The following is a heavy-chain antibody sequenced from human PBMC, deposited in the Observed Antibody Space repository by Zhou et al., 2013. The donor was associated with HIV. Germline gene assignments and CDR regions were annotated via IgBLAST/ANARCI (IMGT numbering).Heavy chain of an antibody. J-gene: IGHJ2*01. V-gene: IGHV1-2*04. CDR2: INPNSGGT. CDR3: AREGSQYGSSSHNWYFDL. CDR1: GYTFTGNY. D-gene: IGHD6-6*01. Sequence: QVQLVQSGAEVKKPGASVKVSCKASGYTFTGNYIHWVRQAPGQGPEWMGWINPNSGGTNFAQRFQGWVTMTSDTSISTAYMELARLKSDDTAVYYCAREGSQYGSSSHNWYFDLWGPGTLVTVSS.